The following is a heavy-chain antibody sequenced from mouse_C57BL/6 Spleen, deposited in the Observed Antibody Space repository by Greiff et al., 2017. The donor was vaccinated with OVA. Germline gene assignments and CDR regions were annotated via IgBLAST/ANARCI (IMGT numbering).Heavy chain of an antibody. V-gene: IGHV1-69*01. CDR2: IDPSDSYT. J-gene: IGHJ1*03. Sequence: QVQLQQPGAELVMPGASVKLSCKASGYTFTSYWMHWVKQRPGQGLEWIGEIDPSDSYTNYNQQFKGKSTLTVDKSSSTAYMQLSSLTSEDSAVYYCARKEAWFRGYFDVWGTGTTVTVSS. D-gene: IGHD2-2*01. CDR3: ARKEAWFRGYFDV. CDR1: GYTFTSYW.